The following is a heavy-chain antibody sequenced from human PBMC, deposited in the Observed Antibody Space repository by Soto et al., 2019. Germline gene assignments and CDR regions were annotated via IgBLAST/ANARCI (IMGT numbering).Heavy chain of an antibody. Sequence: AETLSLTCTVSGGSISRFYWSWIRQPPGKGLEWIGYIYYNGVTSYNPSLKSRVIISVDTSKNHFSLELSSVTAADTAMYYCARVSPLGRHFDYWGQGMLVTVSS. CDR1: GGSISRFY. CDR3: ARVSPLGRHFDY. D-gene: IGHD3-3*02. CDR2: IYYNGVT. J-gene: IGHJ4*02. V-gene: IGHV4-59*01.